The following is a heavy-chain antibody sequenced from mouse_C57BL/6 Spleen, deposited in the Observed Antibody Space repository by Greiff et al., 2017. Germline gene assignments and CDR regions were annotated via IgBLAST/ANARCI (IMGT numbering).Heavy chain of an antibody. Sequence: VQLQQSGPGLVKPSQSLSLTCSVTGYSITSGYYWNWIRQFPGNKLEWMGYISYDGSNNYNPSLKNRISITRDTSKNQFFLKLNSVTTEDTATYYCAREGIYYDYDGFAYWGQGTLVTVSA. CDR2: ISYDGSN. CDR1: GYSITSGYY. D-gene: IGHD2-4*01. V-gene: IGHV3-6*01. J-gene: IGHJ3*01. CDR3: AREGIYYDYDGFAY.